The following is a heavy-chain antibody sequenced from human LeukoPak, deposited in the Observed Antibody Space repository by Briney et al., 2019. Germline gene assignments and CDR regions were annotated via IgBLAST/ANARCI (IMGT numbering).Heavy chain of an antibody. CDR2: ISGSGGST. J-gene: IGHJ4*02. D-gene: IGHD1-26*01. Sequence: HPGGSLRLSCAASGFPFSSYAMSGVRQPPGKGLGWVSAISGSGGSTYYADSVKGRFTISRDNSKNTLYLQMNSLRAEDTAVYYCAKEGGIVGAIYFDYWGQGTLVTVSS. CDR3: AKEGGIVGAIYFDY. CDR1: GFPFSSYA. V-gene: IGHV3-23*01.